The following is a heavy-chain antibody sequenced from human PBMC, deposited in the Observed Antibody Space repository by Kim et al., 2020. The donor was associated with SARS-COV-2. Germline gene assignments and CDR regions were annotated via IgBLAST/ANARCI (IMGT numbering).Heavy chain of an antibody. CDR3: AKDLVGYSSGWNYYYYG. D-gene: IGHD6-19*01. V-gene: IGHV3-30-3*01. Sequence: GGSLRLSCAASGFSFSSCAMHWVRQAPGKGLEWVAVISYDGSNKYYADSVKGRFTISRDNSKNTLYLQMNSLRAEDTAVYYCAKDLVGYSSGWNYYYYG. CDR2: ISYDGSNK. J-gene: IGHJ6*01. CDR1: GFSFSSCA.